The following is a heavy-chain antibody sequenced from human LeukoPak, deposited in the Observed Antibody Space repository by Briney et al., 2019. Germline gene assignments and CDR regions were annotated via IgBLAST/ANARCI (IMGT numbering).Heavy chain of an antibody. J-gene: IGHJ6*02. CDR1: GFTFSGAA. D-gene: IGHD3-10*01. Sequence: GGSLRLSCAASGFTFSGAAIHWVRQASGKGLEWVGRIRTKPNNYATAYAASVQGRLTISRDDSKKTAYLQMNSLRAEDTGLYYCAGRAAKYGMDVWGQGTTVTVSS. CDR2: IRTKPNNYAT. V-gene: IGHV3-73*01. CDR3: AGRAAKYGMDV.